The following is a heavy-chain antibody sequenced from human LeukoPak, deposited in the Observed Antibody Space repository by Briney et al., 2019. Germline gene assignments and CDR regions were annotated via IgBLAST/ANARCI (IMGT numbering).Heavy chain of an antibody. CDR2: INPTGGST. J-gene: IGHJ4*02. CDR1: GYTFPSYF. D-gene: IGHD6-6*01. V-gene: IGHV1-46*01. Sequence: ASVKVSCKPSGYTFPSYFMHWVRQPPGQGLEWMGIINPTGGSTTYAQKFQGRVTMTRDTSTSTVYMELSSLRSDDTAVYYCARTAARRFDYWGQGTLVTVSS. CDR3: ARTAARRFDY.